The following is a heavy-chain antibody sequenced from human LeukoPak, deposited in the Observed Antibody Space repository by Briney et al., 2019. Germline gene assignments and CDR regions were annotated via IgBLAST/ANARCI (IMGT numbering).Heavy chain of an antibody. D-gene: IGHD1-20*01. CDR1: GFSFNNYW. V-gene: IGHV3-7*01. CDR3: LRDLNWSLDQ. J-gene: IGHJ4*02. CDR2: INQGGNEK. Sequence: PGGSLRLSCAASGFSFNNYWMNWVRQAPGKGLEWVANINQGGNEKYYVNSVKGRFTISRDNAKNSLYLQMGSLRAEDTAVYYCLRDLNWSLDQWGQGTLVTVSS.